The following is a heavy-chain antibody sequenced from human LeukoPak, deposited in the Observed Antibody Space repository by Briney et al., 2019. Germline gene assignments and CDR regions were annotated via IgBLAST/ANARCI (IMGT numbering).Heavy chain of an antibody. V-gene: IGHV4-4*07. J-gene: IGHJ5*02. CDR2: LCTSGST. CDR1: GGSISSYS. D-gene: IGHD6-19*01. CDR3: ARDRGAVAGLNWFDP. Sequence: SETLSLTCTVSGGSISSYSWSWIRQPAGKGLEWIGRLCTSGSTNYNPSLKSRVTISVDTSKNQFSLKLSSVTAADTAVYYCARDRGAVAGLNWFDPWGQGTLVTVSS.